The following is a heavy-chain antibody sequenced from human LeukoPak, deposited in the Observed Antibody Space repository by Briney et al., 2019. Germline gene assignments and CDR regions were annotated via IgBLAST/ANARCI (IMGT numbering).Heavy chain of an antibody. J-gene: IGHJ6*03. CDR1: GYTFTSYD. Sequence: ASVKVSCKASGYTFTSYDINWVRQATGQGLEWMGWMNPNSGNTGYAQKFQGRVTITRNTSISTAYMELSSLRSEDTAVYYCARAVHGTIFGVVISYYYMDVWGKGTRVTVSS. CDR2: MNPNSGNT. CDR3: ARAVHGTIFGVVISYYYMDV. V-gene: IGHV1-8*03. D-gene: IGHD3-3*01.